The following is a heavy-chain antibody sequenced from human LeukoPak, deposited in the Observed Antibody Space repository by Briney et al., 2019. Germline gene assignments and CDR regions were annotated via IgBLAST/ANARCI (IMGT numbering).Heavy chain of an antibody. CDR2: ISAYNGNT. J-gene: IGHJ6*02. Sequence: ASVKVSCKASGYTFTSYGISWVRQAPGQGLEWMGWISAYNGNTNYAQKLQGRVTITADESTSTAYMELSSLRSEDTAVYYCASKGSGSYYTAYYGMDVWGQGTTVTVSS. V-gene: IGHV1-18*01. CDR1: GYTFTSYG. D-gene: IGHD3-10*01. CDR3: ASKGSGSYYTAYYGMDV.